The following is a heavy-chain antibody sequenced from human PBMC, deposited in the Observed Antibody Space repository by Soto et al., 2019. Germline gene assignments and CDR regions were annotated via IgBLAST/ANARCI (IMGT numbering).Heavy chain of an antibody. CDR2: IYHSGST. D-gene: IGHD3-22*01. CDR3: ARSHRNDSSGYYHGGWFDP. J-gene: IGHJ5*02. Sequence: SETLSLTCAVSGGSISSGGYSWSWIRQPPGKGLEWIGYIYHSGSTYYNPSLKSRVTISVDRSKNQFSLKLSSVTAADTAVYYCARSHRNDSSGYYHGGWFDPWGQGTLVTVSS. V-gene: IGHV4-30-2*01. CDR1: GGSISSGGYS.